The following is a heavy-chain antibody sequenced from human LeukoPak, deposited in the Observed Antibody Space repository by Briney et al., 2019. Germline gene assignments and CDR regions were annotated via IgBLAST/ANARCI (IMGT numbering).Heavy chain of an antibody. V-gene: IGHV3-23*01. CDR2: ITGSGGST. CDR1: GFNFRMYA. CDR3: AKGQNGCPTSFDS. Sequence: PGGSLRLSCADTGFNFRMYAISWLPQAPGEGLEWVSTITGSGGSTYYADSVKGRFTISRDNSKNTVYLQMNRLRVEDPAEYYCAKGQNGCPTSFDSWGQGTLVTVSA. D-gene: IGHD5-24*01. J-gene: IGHJ4*02.